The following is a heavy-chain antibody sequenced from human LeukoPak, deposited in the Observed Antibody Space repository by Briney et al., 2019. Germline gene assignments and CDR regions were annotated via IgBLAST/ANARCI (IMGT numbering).Heavy chain of an antibody. CDR1: GFTFSSYG. D-gene: IGHD4-17*01. CDR3: ARDHRDYGRDA. V-gene: IGHV3-30*03. Sequence: PGRSLRLSCAASGFTFSSYGMHWVRQAPGKGLYWVAVISYNGSNKYYADSVKGRFTISRDNSKNTLYLQMNSLRAEDTAVYYCARDHRDYGRDAWGQGTLVTVS. CDR2: ISYNGSNK. J-gene: IGHJ5*02.